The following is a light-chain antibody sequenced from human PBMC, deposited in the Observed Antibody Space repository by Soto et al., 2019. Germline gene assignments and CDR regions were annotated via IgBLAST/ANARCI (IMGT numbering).Light chain of an antibody. CDR1: QSIDSSY. J-gene: IGKJ1*01. Sequence: EIVLTQSPGTLPLSPGKRATLSCRASQSIDSSYLAWYLQKPGQAPRLLIYGASNRATGIPDRFSGSGSGTDFILSISRLEPEDFAIYYCQQYGRSPWTFGQGTKVEIK. CDR3: QQYGRSPWT. CDR2: GAS. V-gene: IGKV3-20*01.